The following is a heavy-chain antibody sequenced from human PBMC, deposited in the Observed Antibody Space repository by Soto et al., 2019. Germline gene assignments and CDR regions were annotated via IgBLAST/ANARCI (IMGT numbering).Heavy chain of an antibody. Sequence: SETLSLTCAVYGGSFSGYYWSWIRQPPGKGLEWIGEINHSGSANYNPSLKSRVTISVDTSKNQFSLKLSSVTAADTAVYYCARDSGPQDIVVVPAAKDRGDYYYYYGMDVWGQGTTVTVSS. V-gene: IGHV4-34*01. D-gene: IGHD2-2*01. CDR2: INHSGSA. CDR3: ARDSGPQDIVVVPAAKDRGDYYYYYGMDV. J-gene: IGHJ6*02. CDR1: GGSFSGYY.